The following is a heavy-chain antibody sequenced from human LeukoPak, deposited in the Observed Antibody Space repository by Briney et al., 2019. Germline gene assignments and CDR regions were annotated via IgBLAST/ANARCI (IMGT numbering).Heavy chain of an antibody. J-gene: IGHJ5*02. D-gene: IGHD3-10*01. V-gene: IGHV4-30-2*01. CDR3: ARDPSAGGWFDP. CDR2: IYHSGST. Sequence: PSQTLSLTCTVSGGSISSGGYYWSWIRQPPGKGLEWLGYIYHSGSTYYNPSLKSRVTISVDRSKNQFSLKLSSVTAADTAVYYCARDPSAGGWFDPWGQGTLVTVSS. CDR1: GGSISSGGYY.